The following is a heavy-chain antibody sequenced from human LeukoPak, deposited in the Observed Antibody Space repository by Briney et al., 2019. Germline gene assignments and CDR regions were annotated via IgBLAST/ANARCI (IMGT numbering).Heavy chain of an antibody. CDR1: GFTFSSYS. CDR3: ASNVDIVATIVGY. J-gene: IGHJ4*02. CDR2: ISSSSSYI. D-gene: IGHD5-12*01. V-gene: IGHV3-21*01. Sequence: GGSLRLSCAASGFTFSSYSMNWVRQAPGKGLEWVSSISSSSSYIYYADSVKGRFTVSRDNAKNSLYLQMNSLRAEDTAVYYCASNVDIVATIVGYWGRGTLVTVSS.